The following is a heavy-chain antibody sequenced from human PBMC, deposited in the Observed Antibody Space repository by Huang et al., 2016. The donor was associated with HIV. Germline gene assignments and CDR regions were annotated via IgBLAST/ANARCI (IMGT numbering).Heavy chain of an antibody. V-gene: IGHV4-39*02. CDR3: ARLPGSITMIRGVITDPY. D-gene: IGHD3-10*01. CDR1: GGSIRSDNYY. J-gene: IGHJ4*02. Sequence: QLQLQESGPGLVKPSETLSLTCTVPGGSIRSDNYYWGWSRQPPGKGLEWIGRIYYSGGTYYNPSRKSRVTITVDTSKNHFSLRMRSVTAADTAVYYCARLPGSITMIRGVITDPYWGQGTLVTVSS. CDR2: IYYSGGT.